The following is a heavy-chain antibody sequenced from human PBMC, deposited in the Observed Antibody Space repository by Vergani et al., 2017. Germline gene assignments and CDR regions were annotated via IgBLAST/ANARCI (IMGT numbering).Heavy chain of an antibody. V-gene: IGHV4-39*01. J-gene: IGHJ4*02. Sequence: QVQLQESGPGLVKPSETLSLTCTVSGGSISSSSYYWGWIRQPPGKGLEWIGSIYYSGSTYYNPSLKSRVTISVDTSKNQFSLKLSSVTAADTAVYYCASQWNYDYRVDYIDYWGQGTLVTVSS. CDR3: ASQWNYDYRVDYIDY. D-gene: IGHD1-7*01. CDR1: GGSISSSSYY. CDR2: IYYSGST.